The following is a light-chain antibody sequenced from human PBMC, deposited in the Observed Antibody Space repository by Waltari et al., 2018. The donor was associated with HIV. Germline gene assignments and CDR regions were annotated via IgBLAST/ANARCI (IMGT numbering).Light chain of an antibody. CDR2: GEN. Sequence: SSELAQDPAVSVALGQTVRITCQGDSVRSYYASWYQQKPGQAPVLVGDGENNLPSGIPDRFSGARSGNTASLTIAGAQTEDEADYYCNSRDSSGHWFFGGGTKVTVL. J-gene: IGLJ3*02. CDR3: NSRDSSGHWF. V-gene: IGLV3-19*01. CDR1: SVRSYY.